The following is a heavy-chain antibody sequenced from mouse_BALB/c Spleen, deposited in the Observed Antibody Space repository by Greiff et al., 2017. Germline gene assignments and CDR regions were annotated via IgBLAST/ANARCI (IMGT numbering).Heavy chain of an antibody. CDR3: ARVLYYYGSSYDYAMDY. V-gene: IGHV7-3*02. CDR2: IRNKANGYTT. J-gene: IGHJ4*01. Sequence: EVQLVESGGGLVQPGGSLRLSCATSGFTFTDYYMSWVRQPPGKALEWLGFIRNKANGYTTEYSASVKGRFTISRDNSQSILYLQMNTLRAEDSATYYCARVLYYYGSSYDYAMDYWGQGTSVTVSS. D-gene: IGHD1-1*01. CDR1: GFTFTDYY.